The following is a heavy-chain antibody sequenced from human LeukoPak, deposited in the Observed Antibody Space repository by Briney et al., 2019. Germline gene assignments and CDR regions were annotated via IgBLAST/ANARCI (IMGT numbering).Heavy chain of an antibody. Sequence: ASVTVSCKASGCTFSSYVISWVRQAPGQGIEWMGGTNTIFGTANYAQKFEGRVTITADESTSTDYLELSSLRSEDTAVYYCARERSQENRPYCSSTSCPNWFDPWGQGTLVTVSS. J-gene: IGHJ5*02. V-gene: IGHV1-69*13. CDR1: GCTFSSYV. D-gene: IGHD2-2*01. CDR3: ARERSQENRPYCSSTSCPNWFDP. CDR2: TNTIFGTA.